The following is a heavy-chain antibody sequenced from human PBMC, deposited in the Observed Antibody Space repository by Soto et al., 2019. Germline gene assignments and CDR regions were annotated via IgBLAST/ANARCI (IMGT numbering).Heavy chain of an antibody. Sequence: SETLSLTCTVSGGSVSSGSYYWSWIRQPPGKGLEWIGYIYYSGSTNYNPSLKSRVTISVDTSKNQFSLKLSSVTAADTAVYYCARGRVLGSGWYVNGMDVWGQGTTVTVSS. J-gene: IGHJ6*02. CDR3: ARGRVLGSGWYVNGMDV. V-gene: IGHV4-61*01. D-gene: IGHD6-19*01. CDR1: GGSVSSGSYY. CDR2: IYYSGST.